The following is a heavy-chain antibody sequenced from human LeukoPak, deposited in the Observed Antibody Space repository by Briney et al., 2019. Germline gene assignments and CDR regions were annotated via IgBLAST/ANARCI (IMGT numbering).Heavy chain of an antibody. Sequence: PGGSLRLSCVASGFTFDDYAMHWVRHAPGKGLEWVSGISWNSNIIDYADSVKGRFTISRDNAKNSLYLQMNSLRAEDTALYYCAKSITIFGVVNPTYYFDYWGQGTLVTVSS. CDR3: AKSITIFGVVNPTYYFDY. V-gene: IGHV3-9*01. J-gene: IGHJ4*02. D-gene: IGHD3-3*01. CDR1: GFTFDDYA. CDR2: ISWNSNII.